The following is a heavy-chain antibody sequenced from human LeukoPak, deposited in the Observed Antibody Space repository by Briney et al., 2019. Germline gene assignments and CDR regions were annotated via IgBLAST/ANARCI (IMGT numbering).Heavy chain of an antibody. CDR2: RKRDGSDI. CDR3: ARDPDYRGSQPHGYLDY. D-gene: IGHD3-16*01. V-gene: IGHV3-7*01. J-gene: IGHJ4*02. Sequence: GGSLRLACAASRFTFSDYWMSWVRQAPGKGLEWVAYRKRDGSDIYYVDSVKGRFIISRDNAKNSLYLQMNSLRAEDTAVYYCARDPDYRGSQPHGYLDYWGQGTLVTVSS. CDR1: RFTFSDYW.